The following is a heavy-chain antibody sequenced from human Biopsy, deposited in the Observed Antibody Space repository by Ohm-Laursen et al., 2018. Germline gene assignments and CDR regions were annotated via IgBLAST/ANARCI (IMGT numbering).Heavy chain of an antibody. CDR3: AKDVRVKVQLDGMDV. D-gene: IGHD1-1*01. J-gene: IGHJ6*02. V-gene: IGHV3-9*01. Sequence: SLRLSCAASGFTFDDYAMHWVRQAPGKGLEWVSGISWHSGSRGHADSVKGRFTISRDNAKKLLYLQMNSLRAEDTALYYCAKDVRVKVQLDGMDVWGQGTTVTVSS. CDR1: GFTFDDYA. CDR2: ISWHSGSR.